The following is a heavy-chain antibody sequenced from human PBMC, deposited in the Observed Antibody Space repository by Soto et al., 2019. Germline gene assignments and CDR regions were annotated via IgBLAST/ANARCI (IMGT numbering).Heavy chain of an antibody. D-gene: IGHD5-12*01. Sequence: LSLTCAVFGGSVSRSSWSWIRQPPGKGLEWIGEISRSGSTSYNPSLESRVSISEDTFENQFSLKLSSVTAADTAVYYCARDVGRRDAPILYSGYDSMSSWFDPWGQGTLVTVSS. V-gene: IGHV4-34*01. CDR2: ISRSGST. CDR1: GGSVSRSS. CDR3: ARDVGRRDAPILYSGYDSMSSWFDP. J-gene: IGHJ5*02.